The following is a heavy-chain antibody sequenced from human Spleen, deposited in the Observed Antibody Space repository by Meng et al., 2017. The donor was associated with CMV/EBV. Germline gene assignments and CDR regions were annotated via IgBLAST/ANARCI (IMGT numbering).Heavy chain of an antibody. J-gene: IGHJ4*02. D-gene: IGHD6-13*01. CDR1: GFTFSSYA. V-gene: IGHV3-30-3*01. CDR3: ARENTAAAGIDY. CDR2: ISYDGSNK. Sequence: GGSLRLSCAASGFTFSSYAMHWVRQAPGKGLEWVAVISYDGSNKYYADSVKGRFTISRDNSKNTLYLQMNSLRAEDTAVYYCARENTAAAGIDYWGQGTLVTVSS.